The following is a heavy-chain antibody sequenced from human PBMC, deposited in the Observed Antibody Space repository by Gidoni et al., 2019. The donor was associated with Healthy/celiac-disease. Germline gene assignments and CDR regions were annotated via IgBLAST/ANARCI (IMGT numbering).Heavy chain of an antibody. J-gene: IGHJ4*02. V-gene: IGHV3-23*01. CDR2: ISGSGGST. Sequence: EVQLLESGGGLVQPGGSLRLSCAASGFTFSSYAMSWVRQAPGKGLAWVSAISGSGGSTYYADPVKGRFTISRDNSKNTLYLQMNSLRAEDTAVYYCAKDRPLYYDFWSGYFDYWGQGTLVTVSS. D-gene: IGHD3-3*01. CDR1: GFTFSSYA. CDR3: AKDRPLYYDFWSGYFDY.